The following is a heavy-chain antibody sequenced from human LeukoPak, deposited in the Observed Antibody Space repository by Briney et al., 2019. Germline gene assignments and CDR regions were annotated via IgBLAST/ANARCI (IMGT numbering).Heavy chain of an antibody. D-gene: IGHD6-19*01. V-gene: IGHV3-7*01. CDR1: GFPFSSHW. J-gene: IGHJ4*02. CDR2: INQDGSEK. Sequence: GGSLRLSCAASGFPFSSHWLSWFRQSPGKGLEWVAHINQDGSEKYYVDSVKGRFTISRDNARNSQYLQMNSLRAEDSAIYYCARTREQWQVLDYWGQGTLVTVSS. CDR3: ARTREQWQVLDY.